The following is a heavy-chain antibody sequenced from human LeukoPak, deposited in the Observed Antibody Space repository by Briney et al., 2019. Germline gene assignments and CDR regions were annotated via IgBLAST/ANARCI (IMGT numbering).Heavy chain of an antibody. CDR3: ARDLYHGSGSYYNGVDY. CDR2: ISDDGSKK. Sequence: GRSLRLSCEASGFTFSTYGMHWVRQAPGKGLEWVAVISDDGSKKYYADSVKGRFTISRDNSKNTLYVQMNSLRVEGTAVYYCARDLYHGSGSYYNGVDYWGQGTLVTVSS. CDR1: GFTFSTYG. J-gene: IGHJ4*02. V-gene: IGHV3-30*03. D-gene: IGHD3-10*01.